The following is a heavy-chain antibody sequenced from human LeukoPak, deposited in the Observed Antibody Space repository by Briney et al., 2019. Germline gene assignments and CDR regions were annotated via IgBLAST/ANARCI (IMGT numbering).Heavy chain of an antibody. D-gene: IGHD2-15*01. CDR3: AREGASGSKPYYYYMDV. Sequence: PGGSLRLSCAASGFTFSKYAMHWVSQAPGKGLEWVAVISYDGSNKYYTDYVKGRFTISRDNAKHSLYLQMNSLRAEDTAVYYWAREGASGSKPYYYYMDVWGKGTTVTVSS. V-gene: IGHV3-30*04. CDR1: GFTFSKYA. CDR2: ISYDGSNK. J-gene: IGHJ6*03.